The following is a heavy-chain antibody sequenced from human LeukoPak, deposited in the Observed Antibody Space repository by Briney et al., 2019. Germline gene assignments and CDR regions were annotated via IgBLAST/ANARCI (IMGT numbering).Heavy chain of an antibody. J-gene: IGHJ6*03. CDR1: GYTFTSYG. Sequence: ASVKVSCKASGYTFTSYGISWVRQAPGQGLEWMGGIIPIFGTANYAQKFQGRVTITADKSTSTAYMELSSLRSEDTAVYYCARGFYGDYPPYYYYYMDVWGKGTTVTVSS. V-gene: IGHV1-69*06. CDR2: IIPIFGTA. D-gene: IGHD4-17*01. CDR3: ARGFYGDYPPYYYYYMDV.